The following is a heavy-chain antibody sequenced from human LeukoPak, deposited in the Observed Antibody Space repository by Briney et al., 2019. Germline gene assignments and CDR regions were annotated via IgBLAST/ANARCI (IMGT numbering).Heavy chain of an antibody. V-gene: IGHV1-46*01. CDR1: ENTFTNYY. CDR2: INPNGDRT. Sequence: ASVKVSCKAPENTFTNYYMHWVRQAPGQGLEWLGLINPNGDRTAYAQNFQGRVTMTRDTSTTTVSLELRSLRSEDTAVYYCARDMSTRVTPISYAIDVWGQGTMVTVSS. D-gene: IGHD4-23*01. J-gene: IGHJ3*01. CDR3: ARDMSTRVTPISYAIDV.